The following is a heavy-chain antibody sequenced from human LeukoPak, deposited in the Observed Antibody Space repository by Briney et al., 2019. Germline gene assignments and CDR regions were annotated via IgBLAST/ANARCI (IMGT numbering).Heavy chain of an antibody. CDR2: FDPEDGET. J-gene: IGHJ3*02. V-gene: IGHV1-24*01. CDR3: ATDLEESQDGYSYGMGDAFDI. D-gene: IGHD5-18*01. CDR1: GYTLTELS. Sequence: ASVKVSCKVSGYTLTELSMHWVRQAPGKGLEWMGGFDPEDGETIYAQKFQGRVTMTEDTSTDTAYMELSSLRSEDTAVYYCATDLEESQDGYSYGMGDAFDIWGQGTMVTVSS.